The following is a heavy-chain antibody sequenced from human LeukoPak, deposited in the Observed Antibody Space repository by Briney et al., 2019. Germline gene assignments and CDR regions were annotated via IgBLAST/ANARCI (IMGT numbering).Heavy chain of an antibody. D-gene: IGHD6-13*01. CDR3: AHHSSSWLPTFWDY. V-gene: IGHV3-23*01. J-gene: IGHJ4*02. Sequence: PGGSLRLSCAASGFTFSSYAMSWVRQAPGKGLEWVSAISGSGGSTYYADSVKGRFTISRDNSKNTLYLQMNSLRAEDTAVYYCAHHSSSWLPTFWDYWGQGTLVTVSS. CDR1: GFTFSSYA. CDR2: ISGSGGST.